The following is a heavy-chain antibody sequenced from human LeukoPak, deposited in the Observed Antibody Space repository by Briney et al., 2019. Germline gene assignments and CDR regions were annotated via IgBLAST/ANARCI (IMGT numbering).Heavy chain of an antibody. CDR1: GGSFSGYY. CDR2: INHSGST. Sequence: SETLSLTCAVYGGSFSGYYWSWIRQPPGKGLEWIGEINHSGSTNYNPSLKSRVTISVDTSKNQFSLKLSSVTAADTAVYCCASGVSGTSIDYWGQGTLVTVSS. J-gene: IGHJ4*02. D-gene: IGHD1-14*01. CDR3: ASGVSGTSIDY. V-gene: IGHV4-34*01.